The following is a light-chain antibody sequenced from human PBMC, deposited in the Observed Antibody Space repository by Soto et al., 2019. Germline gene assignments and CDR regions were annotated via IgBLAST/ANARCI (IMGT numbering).Light chain of an antibody. CDR2: DDT. Sequence: SYELTQPPSVSVSPGQTARITCSGDALPRKYAYWYQQKSGQAPVLIIYDDTNRPSGISERFSGSSSGTVATLTITGAQVEDEGDYFCFSVDGRGWQRVFGSGTKLTVL. J-gene: IGLJ1*01. CDR3: FSVDGRGWQRV. V-gene: IGLV3-10*01. CDR1: ALPRKY.